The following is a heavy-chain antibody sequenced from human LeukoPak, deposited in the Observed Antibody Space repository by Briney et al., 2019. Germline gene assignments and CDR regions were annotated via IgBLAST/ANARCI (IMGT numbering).Heavy chain of an antibody. J-gene: IGHJ4*02. CDR1: GFTFSSYA. CDR2: ISGSGGST. Sequence: GGSLRLSCAASGFTFSSYAMSWVRQAPGKGLEWVSAISGSGGSTYYADSVKGRFTTSRDNSKNTLYLQMNSLRAEDTAVYYCAKDQGRSTAGKDYWGQGTLVTVSS. CDR3: AKDQGRSTAGKDY. D-gene: IGHD3-10*01. V-gene: IGHV3-23*01.